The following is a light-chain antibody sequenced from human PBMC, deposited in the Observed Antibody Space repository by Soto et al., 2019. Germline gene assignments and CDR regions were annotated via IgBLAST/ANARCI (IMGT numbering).Light chain of an antibody. CDR3: SSYTSSSTLYV. CDR1: INDIGAYNY. V-gene: IGLV2-14*01. Sequence: QSALTQPASVSGSPGQSITISCTGTINDIGAYNYVSWYQHHPGKAPKLIIYEVTNRPSGVSNRFSGSKSGNTASLTISGLRAEDEADYYCSSYTSSSTLYVFATGTKVTVL. CDR2: EVT. J-gene: IGLJ1*01.